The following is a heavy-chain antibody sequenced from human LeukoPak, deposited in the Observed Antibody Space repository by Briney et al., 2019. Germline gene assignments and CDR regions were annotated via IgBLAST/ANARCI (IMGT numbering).Heavy chain of an antibody. CDR2: INPNSGGT. CDR1: GYTFTGYY. J-gene: IGHJ4*02. V-gene: IGHV1-2*02. D-gene: IGHD4-11*01. Sequence: ASVKVSCKASGYTFTGYYMHWVRQAPGQGLEWMGWINPNSGGTNYAQKFQGRVTMTRDTSISTAYMELSRLRSDDTAVYYCARDPVHYYYSNYVFDYWGQGTLVTVSS. CDR3: ARDPVHYYYSNYVFDY.